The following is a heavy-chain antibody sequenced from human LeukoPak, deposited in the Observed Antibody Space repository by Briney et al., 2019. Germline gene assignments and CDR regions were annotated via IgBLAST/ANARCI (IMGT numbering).Heavy chain of an antibody. V-gene: IGHV3-11*04. D-gene: IGHD3-22*01. CDR2: ISSSGSTI. J-gene: IGHJ1*01. CDR1: GFTFSDYY. CDR3: ATYSSLNRREFQY. Sequence: GGSLRLSCAASGFTFSDYYMSWIRQAPGKGLERVSYISSSGSTIYYADSVKGRFTISRDNAKNSLYLQMNSLRAEDTAVYYCATYSSLNRREFQYWGQGTLLTVSS.